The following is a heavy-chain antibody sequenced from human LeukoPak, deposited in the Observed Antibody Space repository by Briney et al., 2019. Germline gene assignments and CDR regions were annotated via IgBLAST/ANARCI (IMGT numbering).Heavy chain of an antibody. V-gene: IGHV1-18*01. CDR3: ARERDDSSSWYSPPNWFDP. D-gene: IGHD6-13*01. CDR1: GYTFTSYG. J-gene: IGHJ5*02. CDR2: ISAYNGNT. Sequence: ASVKVSCKASGYTFTSYGISWVRQAPAQGLDWMGWISAYNGNTNYAQKLQGRVTMTTDTSTSTAYMELRSLRSDDTAAYYCARERDDSSSWYSPPNWFDPWGQGTLVTVSS.